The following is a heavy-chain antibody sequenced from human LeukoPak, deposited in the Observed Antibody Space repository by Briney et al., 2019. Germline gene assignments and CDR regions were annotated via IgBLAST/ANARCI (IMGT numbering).Heavy chain of an antibody. J-gene: IGHJ1*01. Sequence: PGRSLRLSCAASGFTFDDYAMHWVRQAPGKGLEWVSGISWNSGNIGYADSVKGRFTISRDNAKNSLYLQMNGLRPEDTALYYCAKDGSYSGHQYFQHWGQGTLVTVSS. CDR2: ISWNSGNI. V-gene: IGHV3-9*01. D-gene: IGHD1-26*01. CDR1: GFTFDDYA. CDR3: AKDGSYSGHQYFQH.